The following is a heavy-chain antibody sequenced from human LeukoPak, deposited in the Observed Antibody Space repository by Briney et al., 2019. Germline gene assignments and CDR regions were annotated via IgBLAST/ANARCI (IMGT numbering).Heavy chain of an antibody. V-gene: IGHV1-69*05. CDR2: IIPIFGTA. CDR1: GGTFSSYA. CDR3: AREFGSGGDFCSGYYRSSFAFDI. J-gene: IGHJ3*02. Sequence: SVKVSCKASGGTFSSYAISWVRQAPGQGLEWMGRIIPIFGTANYAQKFQGRVTITTDESTSTAYMELSSLRSEDTAVYYCAREFGSGGDFCSGYYRSSFAFDIWGQGTMVTVSS. D-gene: IGHD3-3*01.